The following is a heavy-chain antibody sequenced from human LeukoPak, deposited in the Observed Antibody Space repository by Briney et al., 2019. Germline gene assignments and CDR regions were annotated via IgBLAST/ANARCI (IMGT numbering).Heavy chain of an antibody. J-gene: IGHJ4*02. CDR1: GFTFSSYA. Sequence: GGSLRLSCTASGFTFSSYAMTWVRQAPGKGLEWVAGISSSGGATYYADSVKGRFTISRDQSKNTLFLQMNNLRVEDTAVYYCTRDPVTYCGGDCWGQGTLVTVSS. CDR3: TRDPVTYCGGDC. V-gene: IGHV3-23*01. CDR2: ISSSGGAT. D-gene: IGHD2-21*01.